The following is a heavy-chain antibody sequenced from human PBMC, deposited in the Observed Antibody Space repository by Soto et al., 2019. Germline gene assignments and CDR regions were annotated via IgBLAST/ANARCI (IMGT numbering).Heavy chain of an antibody. CDR3: ARDRGGYDFWSGYYRYYYYYGMDV. CDR2: IYYSGST. CDR1: GGSISSYY. J-gene: IGHJ6*02. Sequence: KPSETLSLTCTVSGGSISSYYWSWIRQPPGKGLEWIGYIYYSGSTNYNPSLKSRVTISVDTSKNQFSLKLSSVTAADTAVYYCARDRGGYDFWSGYYRYYYYYGMDVWGQGTTVTVSS. D-gene: IGHD3-3*01. V-gene: IGHV4-59*01.